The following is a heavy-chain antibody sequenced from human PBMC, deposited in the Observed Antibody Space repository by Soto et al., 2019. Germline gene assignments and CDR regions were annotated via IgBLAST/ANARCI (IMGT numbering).Heavy chain of an antibody. J-gene: IGHJ4*02. D-gene: IGHD3-10*01. CDR3: ARQVVDGTVAGSGSFDY. V-gene: IGHV4-39*01. Sequence: PSETLSLTCTVSGDSISSTTYYWVWIRQPPGEGLEWIGSFYYSGSTYYNPSLKSRVTISAGTSENQFSLRLSSVTAADTAVYYCARQVVDGTVAGSGSFDYWGQGTLVTVS. CDR1: GDSISSTTYY. CDR2: FYYSGST.